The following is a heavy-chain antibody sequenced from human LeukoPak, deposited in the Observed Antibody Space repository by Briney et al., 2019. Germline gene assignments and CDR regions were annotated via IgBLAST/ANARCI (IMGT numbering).Heavy chain of an antibody. CDR2: IKGDGIST. CDR3: ARGAWTAYYLDY. V-gene: IGHV3-74*01. D-gene: IGHD3/OR15-3a*01. J-gene: IGHJ4*02. CDR1: GFTVSSNY. Sequence: GGSLRLSCAASGFTVSSNYMSWVRQAPGKGLEWVSRIKGDGISTNYADSVKGRFTISRDNAKNTVYLQMNSLRAEDTAVYYCARGAWTAYYLDYWGQGTLVTVSS.